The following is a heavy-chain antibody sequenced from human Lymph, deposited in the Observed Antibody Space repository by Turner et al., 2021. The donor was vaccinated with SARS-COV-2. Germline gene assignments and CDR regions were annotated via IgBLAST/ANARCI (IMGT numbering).Heavy chain of an antibody. Sequence: EVQLVESGGGLVKPSVSLRLSCAASGFPFSSYSMNWVRQAPWKGLEWVSCITFTSSYIYYADSVKGRFNISRDKAKNSMYLQMNSLRAEDTAVYYCARGPPDFPYYFDYWGQGTLVTVSS. D-gene: IGHD2-21*02. CDR3: ARGPPDFPYYFDY. CDR2: ITFTSSYI. CDR1: GFPFSSYS. V-gene: IGHV3-21*01. J-gene: IGHJ4*02.